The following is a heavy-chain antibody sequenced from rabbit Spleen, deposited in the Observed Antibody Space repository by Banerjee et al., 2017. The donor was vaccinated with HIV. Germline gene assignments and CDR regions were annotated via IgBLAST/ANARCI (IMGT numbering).Heavy chain of an antibody. CDR2: IDPVFGIT. Sequence: QLKESGGGMGQPGGSLKPSSKTSGSDFRTYGVSWVLQAPGKGLEWIGYIDPVFGITYFANWVNGRFNISSHNAQNTLFLQLNSLTAADTATYFCVREVAARFKLWGPGTLVTVS. CDR3: VREVAARFKL. V-gene: IGHV1S7*01. CDR1: GSDFRTYG. J-gene: IGHJ4*01. D-gene: IGHD4-1*01.